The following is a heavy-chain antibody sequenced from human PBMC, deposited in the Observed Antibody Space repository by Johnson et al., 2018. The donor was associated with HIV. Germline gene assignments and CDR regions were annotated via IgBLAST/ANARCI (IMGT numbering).Heavy chain of an antibody. Sequence: VQFVESGGGVVQPGRSLRLSCAASGFSFSSYGMHWVRQAPGKGLEWVAVIAYDGSNKYYADSVKGRFTISRDNSKNTLYLQMNSLRAEDTAVYYCARGVSGSGYYWCAFDIWGQGTMVTVS. CDR1: GFSFSSYG. CDR3: ARGVSGSGYYWCAFDI. CDR2: IAYDGSNK. V-gene: IGHV3-30*03. D-gene: IGHD3-22*01. J-gene: IGHJ3*02.